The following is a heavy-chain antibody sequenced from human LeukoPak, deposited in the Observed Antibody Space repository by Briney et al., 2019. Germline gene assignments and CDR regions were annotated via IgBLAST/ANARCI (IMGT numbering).Heavy chain of an antibody. D-gene: IGHD2-8*01. CDR1: GGSIISSTYS. Sequence: KPSETLSLTCTVPGGSIISSTYSWDWVRHPPGKGLEWIGCIYYSGHTFYNPSLKNRVSISVDTSKSQFSLRLNSVTAADTAVFYCARHTKYCVNGACYTRFDSWGQGTLVTVSS. CDR2: IYYSGHT. V-gene: IGHV4-39*01. J-gene: IGHJ4*02. CDR3: ARHTKYCVNGACYTRFDS.